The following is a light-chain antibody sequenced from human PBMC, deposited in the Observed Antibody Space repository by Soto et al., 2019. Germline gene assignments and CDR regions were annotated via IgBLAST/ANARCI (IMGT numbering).Light chain of an antibody. CDR2: DTS. V-gene: IGKV3-15*01. J-gene: IGKJ5*01. CDR3: HQRQYWPPIT. CDR1: QSVSIK. Sequence: EIVLTQSPDTLSLSPGERATLSCRASQSVSIKLAWYQQKPGQAPRLLIYDTSTRATGIPARFSGSGSGTDFTLTISSLQPEDVAAYYCHQRQYWPPITFGQGTRLEIK.